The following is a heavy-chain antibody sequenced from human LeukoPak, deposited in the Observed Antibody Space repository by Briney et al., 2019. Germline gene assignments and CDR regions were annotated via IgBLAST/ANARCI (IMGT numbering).Heavy chain of an antibody. CDR3: AKGLDSYGVSAFDI. Sequence: GGSLRLSCAASGFTFSAYAMNWVRQAPGKGLEWVSYITSSSSTIYYADSVKGRFTISRDNSKNTPYLQVNSLRAEDTAVYYCAKGLDSYGVSAFDIWGQGTMVTVSS. V-gene: IGHV3-48*01. CDR1: GFTFSAYA. CDR2: ITSSSSTI. D-gene: IGHD5-18*01. J-gene: IGHJ3*02.